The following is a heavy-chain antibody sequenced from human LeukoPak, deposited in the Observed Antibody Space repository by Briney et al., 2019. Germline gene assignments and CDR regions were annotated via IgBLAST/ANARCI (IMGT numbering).Heavy chain of an antibody. CDR3: AKDTRPLVGAMSLFDY. V-gene: IGHV3-23*01. J-gene: IGHJ4*02. CDR2: ISPRGDIT. D-gene: IGHD1-26*01. CDR1: GFSFRSHG. Sequence: GGSLRLSCAASGFSFRSHGMNWVRQAPGKGLEWVSGISPRGDITYYKDSVRGRFTISRDNFKNTVSLQLNSLRAEDTAMYYCAKDTRPLVGAMSLFDYWGQGTLVTVSS.